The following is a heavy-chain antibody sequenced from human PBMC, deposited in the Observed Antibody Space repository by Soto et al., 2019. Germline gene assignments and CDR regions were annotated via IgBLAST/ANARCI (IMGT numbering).Heavy chain of an antibody. CDR3: ARVAGGYCSGGSCYSGDIDY. CDR1: GYTFTSYG. Sequence: QVQLVQSGAEVKKPGASVKVSCKASGYTFTSYGISWVRQAPGQGLEWMGWISAYNGNTNYAQKLQGRVTMTTDTSTSTAYMELRSLRSDDTAVYYCARVAGGYCSGGSCYSGDIDYWGQGTLVTVSS. J-gene: IGHJ4*02. CDR2: ISAYNGNT. D-gene: IGHD2-15*01. V-gene: IGHV1-18*01.